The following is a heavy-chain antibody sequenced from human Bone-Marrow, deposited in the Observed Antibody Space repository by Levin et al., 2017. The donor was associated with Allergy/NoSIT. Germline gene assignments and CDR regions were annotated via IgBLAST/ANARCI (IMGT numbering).Heavy chain of an antibody. Sequence: ALVKVSCKTSGYTFTAFHVHWVRQAPGQGLEWMGRINPNSGGTDYARKFQGRVNMTRDMSIRTVYLELATLRSDDTAVFFCVRRGGSTWDLDYWGQGTLVTVSS. CDR3: VRRGGSTWDLDY. D-gene: IGHD6-13*01. J-gene: IGHJ4*02. V-gene: IGHV1-2*06. CDR1: GYTFTAFH. CDR2: INPNSGGT.